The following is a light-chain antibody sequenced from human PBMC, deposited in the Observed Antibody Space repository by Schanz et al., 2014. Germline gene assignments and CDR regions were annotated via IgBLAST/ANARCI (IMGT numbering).Light chain of an antibody. J-gene: IGKJ2*01. V-gene: IGKV2D-29*01. CDR2: EVS. CDR1: QSLLHRDGKTY. Sequence: DIVMTQTPLSLSVTPGQPASMSCKSSQSLLHRDGKTYLYWYLQKPGQPPQVLISEVSNRFSGVPDRFSGSGSGTDFTLTISSLQAEDVAVYYCQQYYSTRYTFGQGTKVEIK. CDR3: QQYYSTRYT.